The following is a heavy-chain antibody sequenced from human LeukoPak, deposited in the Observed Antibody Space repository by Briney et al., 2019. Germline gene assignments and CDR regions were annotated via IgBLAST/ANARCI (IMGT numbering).Heavy chain of an antibody. D-gene: IGHD5-12*01. J-gene: IGHJ4*02. V-gene: IGHV3-21*01. Sequence: KLGGSLRLSCAASGFTFSTYSMNWVRQAPGKGLEWVSSISGTSSDIYYADSVKGRFTISRDNAKNSLYLQMNSLRAEDRAVYYCARAMVDTNWYFDYWGQGTLVTVSS. CDR2: ISGTSSDI. CDR3: ARAMVDTNWYFDY. CDR1: GFTFSTYS.